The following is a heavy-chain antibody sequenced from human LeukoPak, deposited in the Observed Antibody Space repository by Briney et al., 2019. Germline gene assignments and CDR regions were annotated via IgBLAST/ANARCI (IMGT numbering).Heavy chain of an antibody. V-gene: IGHV3-23*01. CDR2: VSGSGDKT. J-gene: IGHJ4*02. CDR1: GFTFSGYT. CDR3: ARDFYDSSGYYHDY. D-gene: IGHD3-22*01. Sequence: GGSLRLSCAASGFTFSGYTMSWVRQAPGKGLEWVSAVSGSGDKTYYADSVKGRFTISRDNSKGTLYLQMNSLGAEDTALYYCARDFYDSSGYYHDYWGQGTLVTVSS.